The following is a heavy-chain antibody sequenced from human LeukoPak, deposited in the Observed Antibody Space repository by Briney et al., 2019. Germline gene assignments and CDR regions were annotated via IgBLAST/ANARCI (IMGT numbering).Heavy chain of an antibody. D-gene: IGHD5-24*01. CDR1: GFTFSSYW. Sequence: PGGSLRLSCAASGFTFSSYWMNWVRQAPGKGLEWVANIKEDGSEKYHVDSVKGRFTISRDSAKNSLYLQMNSLRAEDTAVYYCARNLRLHTPRAFDIWGQGTMVTVSS. V-gene: IGHV3-7*05. J-gene: IGHJ3*02. CDR3: ARNLRLHTPRAFDI. CDR2: IKEDGSEK.